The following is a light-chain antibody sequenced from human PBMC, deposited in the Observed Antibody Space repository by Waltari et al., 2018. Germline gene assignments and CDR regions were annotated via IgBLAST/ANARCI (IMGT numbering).Light chain of an antibody. V-gene: IGLV2-14*01. J-gene: IGLJ2*01. CDR3: SSYTSSSTPYVV. CDR1: SSDVGGYNY. Sequence: QSALTQPASVSGSPGQSITISCTGTSSDVGGYNYVSWYQQHPGKAPKLMIYEVSNRPSGVSNRFSGSKCGNTASLTISGLQAEDEADYYCSSYTSSSTPYVVFGGGTKLTVL. CDR2: EVS.